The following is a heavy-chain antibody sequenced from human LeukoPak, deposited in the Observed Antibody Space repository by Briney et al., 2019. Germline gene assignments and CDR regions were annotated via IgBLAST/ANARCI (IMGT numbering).Heavy chain of an antibody. J-gene: IGHJ4*02. D-gene: IGHD3-10*01. V-gene: IGHV4-59*08. CDR3: ARLGGGY. CDR1: GGSISSYY. Sequence: PSETLSLTCTVSGGSISSYYWSWIRQPPGKGLEWIGYIYYSGSTNYNPSLKSRVTISVDTSKNQFSLKLSSVTAADTAVYYCARLGGGYWGQGTLVTVSS. CDR2: IYYSGST.